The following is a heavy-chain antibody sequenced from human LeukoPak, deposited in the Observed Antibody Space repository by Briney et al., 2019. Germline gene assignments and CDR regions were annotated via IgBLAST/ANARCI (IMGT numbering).Heavy chain of an antibody. V-gene: IGHV4-34*01. CDR1: GGSFSGYY. CDR2: INHSGST. J-gene: IGHJ4*02. Sequence: SETLSLTCAVYGGSFSGYYWSWIRQPPGKGLEWIGEINHSGSTNYNPSLKSRVTISVDTSKNQFSLKLSSVTAADTAVYYCARKLGPSDYWGQGTLVSVSS. CDR3: ARKLGPSDY. D-gene: IGHD6-6*01.